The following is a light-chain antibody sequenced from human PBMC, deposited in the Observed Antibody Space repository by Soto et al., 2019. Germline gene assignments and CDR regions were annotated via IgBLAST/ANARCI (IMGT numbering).Light chain of an antibody. CDR1: QNIRSN. V-gene: IGKV3-15*01. J-gene: IGKJ3*01. Sequence: EIVMTQSPGTLSVSPGERATLSCRASQNIRSNLAWYQQKPGQAPRLLIYETSIRAPGIPARFSGSGSGTEFTLTLSSLQSEDFAVYHCQQYTNWPPFTFDPGTKVDIK. CDR3: QQYTNWPPFT. CDR2: ETS.